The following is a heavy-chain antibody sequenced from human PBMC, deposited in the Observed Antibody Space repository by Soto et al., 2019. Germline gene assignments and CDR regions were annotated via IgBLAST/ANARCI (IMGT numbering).Heavy chain of an antibody. CDR2: IYYSGST. CDR3: ARLKVRGVIITRWFDP. D-gene: IGHD3-10*01. J-gene: IGHJ5*02. Sequence: NPSETLSLTCTVSGGSISSSSYYWGWIRQPPGKGLEWIGSIYYSGSTYYNPSLKSRVTISVDTSKNQFSLKLSSVTAADTAVYYCARLKVRGVIITRWFDPWGQGTLVTVSS. V-gene: IGHV4-39*01. CDR1: GGSISSSSYY.